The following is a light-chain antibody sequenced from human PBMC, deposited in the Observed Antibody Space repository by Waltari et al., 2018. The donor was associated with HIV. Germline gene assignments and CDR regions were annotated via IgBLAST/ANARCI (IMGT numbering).Light chain of an antibody. CDR2: DIA. Sequence: QSALTQPASVSGFPGQTINISCTGISTDSRFYQHVSWYQQHPGSVPRLIIYDIASRPSGSSDHFSGSRSGDSASLTISGLQSGDEAHYFCASNRLDSTLVFGGGTKLTIL. J-gene: IGLJ2*01. CDR3: ASNRLDSTLV. V-gene: IGLV2-14*03. CDR1: STDSRFYQH.